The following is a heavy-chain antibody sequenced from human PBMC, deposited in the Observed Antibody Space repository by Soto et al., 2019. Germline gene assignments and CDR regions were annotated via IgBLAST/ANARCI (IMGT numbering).Heavy chain of an antibody. Sequence: GESLKISCKGSGYSFTSYWIGWVRQMPGKGLEWMGVIYPGDSDTRYSPSFQGQVTISADKSISTAYLQWSSLKASDTAMYYCARLKYCSGGSCYSGTFYYFDYWGQGTLVTVSS. CDR2: IYPGDSDT. J-gene: IGHJ4*02. D-gene: IGHD2-15*01. CDR1: GYSFTSYW. CDR3: ARLKYCSGGSCYSGTFYYFDY. V-gene: IGHV5-51*01.